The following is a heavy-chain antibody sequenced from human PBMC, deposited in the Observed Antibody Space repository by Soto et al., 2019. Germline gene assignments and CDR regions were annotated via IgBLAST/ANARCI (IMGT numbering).Heavy chain of an antibody. CDR2: INHSGST. D-gene: IGHD2-15*01. CDR3: ARFVVATYYYYYYYMDV. J-gene: IGHJ6*03. CDR1: GGSFSGYY. Sequence: QVQLQQWGAGLLKPSETLSLTCAVYGGSFSGYYWSWIRQPPGKGLEWIGEINHSGSTNYNPSLKSRVTISVDTSKNQFSLKLSSMTAADTAVYYCARFVVATYYYYYYYMDVWGKGTTVTVSS. V-gene: IGHV4-34*01.